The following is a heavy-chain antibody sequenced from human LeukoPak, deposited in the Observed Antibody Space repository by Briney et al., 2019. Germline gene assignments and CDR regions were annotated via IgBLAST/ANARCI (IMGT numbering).Heavy chain of an antibody. V-gene: IGHV1-18*01. CDR2: ISAYNGNT. CDR1: GYTFTSYG. CDR3: ARDGSDSNYYYYMDV. D-gene: IGHD2-21*01. J-gene: IGHJ6*03. Sequence: EASVKVSCKASGYTFTSYGISWVRQAPGQGLEWMGWISAYNGNTNYAQKLQGRVTMTTDTSTSTAYMELSRLRSDDTAVYYCARDGSDSNYYYYMDVWGKGTTVTISS.